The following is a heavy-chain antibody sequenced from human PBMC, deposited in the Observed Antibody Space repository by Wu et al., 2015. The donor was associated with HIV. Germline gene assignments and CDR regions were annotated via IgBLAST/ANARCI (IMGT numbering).Heavy chain of an antibody. J-gene: IGHJ3*02. CDR2: IIPLFDTS. CDR3: ARVAGSSWYREFDM. CDR1: GGTFSTYT. Sequence: QVQLVQSGAEVKKPGSSVKVSCKASGGTFSTYTMNWVRQAPGQGLEWVGGIIPLFDTSHSAQKFRDRVTITADESTSTGYMELNSLTYEDTAVYYCARVAGSSWYREFDMWGQGTMVTVSS. V-gene: IGHV1-69*12. D-gene: IGHD6-13*01.